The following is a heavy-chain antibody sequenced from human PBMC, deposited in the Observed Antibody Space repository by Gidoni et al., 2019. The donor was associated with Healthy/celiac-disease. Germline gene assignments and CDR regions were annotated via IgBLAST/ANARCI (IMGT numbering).Heavy chain of an antibody. CDR1: GYTLTELS. CDR3: ATNNVDTAMVRSSGGRRWLQENYYYYGMDV. Sequence: QVQLVQSGAEVKKPGASVKVSCKVSGYTLTELSMHWVRQAPGKGLEWMGGFDPEDGETIYAQKFQGRVTMTEDTSTDTAYMELSSLRSEDTAVYYCATNNVDTAMVRSSGGRRWLQENYYYYGMDVWGQGTTVTVSS. V-gene: IGHV1-24*01. CDR2: FDPEDGET. J-gene: IGHJ6*02. D-gene: IGHD5-18*01.